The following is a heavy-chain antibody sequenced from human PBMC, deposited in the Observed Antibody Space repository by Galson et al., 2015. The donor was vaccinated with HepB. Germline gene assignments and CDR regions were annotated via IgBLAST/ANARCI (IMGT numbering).Heavy chain of an antibody. D-gene: IGHD6-19*01. J-gene: IGHJ4*02. V-gene: IGHV4-39*01. Sequence: LSLTCTVSGGSISSSSYYWGWIRQPPGKGLEWIGSIYYSGSTYYNPSLKSRVTISVDTSKNQFSLKLSSVTAADTAVYYCARHQWLVPDYWGQGTLVTVSS. CDR3: ARHQWLVPDY. CDR1: GGSISSSSYY. CDR2: IYYSGST.